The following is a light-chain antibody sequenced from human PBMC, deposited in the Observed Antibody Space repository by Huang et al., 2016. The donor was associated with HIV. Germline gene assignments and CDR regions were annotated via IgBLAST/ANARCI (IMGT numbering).Light chain of an antibody. CDR2: AAS. Sequence: DIQMTQSPSSLSVSVGDRVTITCRASQSISNYLNWYQQKPGKAPKLLIYAASSLQSGVPSRFSGSGSGTDFTLTISSLQPEDFATYYCQQSYSTPPFTFGPGTKVDIK. V-gene: IGKV1-39*01. J-gene: IGKJ3*01. CDR1: QSISNY. CDR3: QQSYSTPPFT.